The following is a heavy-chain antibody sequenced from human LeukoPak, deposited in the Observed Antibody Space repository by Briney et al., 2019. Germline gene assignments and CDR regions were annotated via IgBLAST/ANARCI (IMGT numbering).Heavy chain of an antibody. CDR3: ARVWFGEALDY. V-gene: IGHV3-74*01. J-gene: IGHJ4*02. Sequence: GGSLRLSCAASGFTFSSYWMHWVRHAPGKGLVWVSRINSDGSSTSYADSVKGRFTISRDNAKNSLYLQMNSLRAEDTAVYYCARVWFGEALDYWGQGTLVTVSS. D-gene: IGHD3-10*01. CDR1: GFTFSSYW. CDR2: INSDGSST.